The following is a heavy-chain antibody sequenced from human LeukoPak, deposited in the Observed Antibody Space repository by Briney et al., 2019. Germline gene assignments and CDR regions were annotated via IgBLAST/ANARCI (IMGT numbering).Heavy chain of an antibody. CDR3: ARERWGFDS. V-gene: IGHV3-21*04. CDR1: GFTFTRYS. J-gene: IGHJ5*01. Sequence: GGSLRLSCAASGFTFTRYSMNWVRQAPGKGLEWVSHINPSATNINYADSVKGRFTISRDNAKNLLHLQMNSLRAEDTAVYFCARERWGFDSWGQGTLVTVSS. D-gene: IGHD3-16*01. CDR2: INPSATNI.